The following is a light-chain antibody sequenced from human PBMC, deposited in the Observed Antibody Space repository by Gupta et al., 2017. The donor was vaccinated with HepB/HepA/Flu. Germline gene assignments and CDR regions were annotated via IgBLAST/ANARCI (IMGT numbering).Light chain of an antibody. CDR1: QSVLHSSNDKNY. CDR2: WAS. Sequence: DIVMTQSPDSLAVSLGERATIHCKYSQSVLHSSNDKNYLTWYQQKPGQPPKLLIYWASTREFGVPDRFSGSGSGTEFTLTINSLQAEDVAVYYCQQYYSSPLTFGGGTKVEIK. CDR3: QQYYSSPLT. J-gene: IGKJ4*01. V-gene: IGKV4-1*01.